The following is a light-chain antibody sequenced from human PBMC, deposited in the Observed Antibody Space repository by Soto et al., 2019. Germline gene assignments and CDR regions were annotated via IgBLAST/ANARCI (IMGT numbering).Light chain of an antibody. CDR1: SSNIGAGYD. CDR2: GNS. CDR3: QSYDSSLSGVV. Sequence: QSVLTQPPSVSGAPGQRVTISCTGSSSNIGAGYDVPWYQQLPGTAPKLLIYGNSNRPSGVPDRFSGSKSGTSASLAITGLQAEDEADYYCQSYDSSLSGVVFGGGTTLTVL. V-gene: IGLV1-40*01. J-gene: IGLJ2*01.